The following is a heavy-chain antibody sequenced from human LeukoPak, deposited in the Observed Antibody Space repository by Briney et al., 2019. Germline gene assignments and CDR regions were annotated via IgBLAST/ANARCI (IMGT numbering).Heavy chain of an antibody. CDR2: IYTSGST. V-gene: IGHV4-61*02. Sequence: PSETLSLTCTVSGGSISSGCYYWSWIRDPGGKGLEGFGRIYTSGSTNYNLSLKSRVTITRHTYKNQFSLELSSVTAADTAVYYCERDSGKRAIGYWGQGTLVTVSS. J-gene: IGHJ4*02. CDR1: GGSISSGCYY. CDR3: ERDSGKRAIGY. D-gene: IGHD3-10*01.